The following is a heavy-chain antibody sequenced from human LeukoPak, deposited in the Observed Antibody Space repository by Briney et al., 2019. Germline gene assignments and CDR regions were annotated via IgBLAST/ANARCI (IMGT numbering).Heavy chain of an antibody. J-gene: IGHJ3*02. V-gene: IGHV3-33*08. D-gene: IGHD3-16*01. CDR3: ARATQGGDAFDI. CDR2: IWHDGSNK. Sequence: GSLRLSCAASGFTFSSTGMHWVRQAPGKGLKWLAVIWHDGSNKYYAHSVKGRFTISRDNSKNTLYLQMTSLRAEDTAVYYCARATQGGDAFDIWGQGTMVTVSS. CDR1: GFTFSSTG.